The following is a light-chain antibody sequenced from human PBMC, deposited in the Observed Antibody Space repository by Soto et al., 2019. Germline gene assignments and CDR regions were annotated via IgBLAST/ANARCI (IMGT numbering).Light chain of an antibody. J-gene: IGLJ1*01. CDR2: EVS. Sequence: QSVLTQPASVSGSPGQSITISCTGTSSDVGGYDYVSWYQQHPGKAPKLMIYEVSNRPSGVSNRFSGPMSGNTASLTISGLQAEDEADYYCSSYTSSSTFYVFGIGTKVTVL. V-gene: IGLV2-14*01. CDR3: SSYTSSSTFYV. CDR1: SSDVGGYDY.